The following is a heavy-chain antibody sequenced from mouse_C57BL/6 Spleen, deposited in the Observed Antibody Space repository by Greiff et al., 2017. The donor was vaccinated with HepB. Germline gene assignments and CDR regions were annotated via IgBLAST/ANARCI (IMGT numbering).Heavy chain of an antibody. Sequence: EVKLVESGGGLVQPGGSMKLSCVASGFTFSNYWMNWVRQSPEKGLEWVAQIRLKSDNYATHYAESVKGRFTISRYDSKSSVYLQMNNLRAEDTGIYYCTGPYYYVSSPWYFDVWGTGTTVTVSS. D-gene: IGHD1-1*01. V-gene: IGHV6-3*01. CDR1: GFTFSNYW. CDR3: TGPYYYVSSPWYFDV. J-gene: IGHJ1*03. CDR2: IRLKSDNYAT.